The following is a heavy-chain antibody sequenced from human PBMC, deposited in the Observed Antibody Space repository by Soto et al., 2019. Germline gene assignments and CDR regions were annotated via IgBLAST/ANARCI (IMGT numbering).Heavy chain of an antibody. J-gene: IGHJ6*02. Sequence: ASVKVSCKASGGTFSSYAISWVRQAPGQGLEWMGGIIPIFGTANYAQKFQGRVTITADESTSTAYMELSSLRSEDTAVYYCARDLSEVAAAGTGSVYGMDVWGQGTTVTVSS. V-gene: IGHV1-69*13. CDR1: GGTFSSYA. CDR3: ARDLSEVAAAGTGSVYGMDV. D-gene: IGHD6-13*01. CDR2: IIPIFGTA.